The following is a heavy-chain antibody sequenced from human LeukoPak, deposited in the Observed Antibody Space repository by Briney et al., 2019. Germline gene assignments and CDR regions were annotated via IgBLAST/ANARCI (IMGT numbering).Heavy chain of an antibody. CDR2: INPNSGGT. CDR1: GYTFTGYY. D-gene: IGHD3-22*01. J-gene: IGHJ4*02. Sequence: GASVKVSCKASGYTFTGYYMHWVRQAPGQGLVWMGWINPNSGGTNYAQKFQGRVTMTRDTSISTAYMELSRLRSDDTAVYYCARVSYYYDSSGYYRDWGQGTLVTVSS. CDR3: ARVSYYYDSSGYYRD. V-gene: IGHV1-2*02.